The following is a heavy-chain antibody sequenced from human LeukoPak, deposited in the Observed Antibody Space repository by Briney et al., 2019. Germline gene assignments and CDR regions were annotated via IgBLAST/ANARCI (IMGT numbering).Heavy chain of an antibody. CDR1: GGSINSYY. J-gene: IGHJ4*02. CDR2: IYTSGTT. CDR3: ACTTYDYDTSGHYFLDY. D-gene: IGHD3-22*01. Sequence: SETLSLTCTVSGGSINSYYWSWIRQPAGKGLEWIGRIYTSGTTNYNPSLKSRVTMSVDTSKNHFSLQLRSVTAADAAVYYCACTTYDYDTSGHYFLDYWGQGSLVTVSS. V-gene: IGHV4-4*07.